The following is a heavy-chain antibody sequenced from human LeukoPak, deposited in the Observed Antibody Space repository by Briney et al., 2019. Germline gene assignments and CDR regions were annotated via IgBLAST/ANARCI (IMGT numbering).Heavy chain of an antibody. CDR2: INHNGNVN. CDR1: GFTFSSYW. Sequence: GGSLRLSCAASGFTFSSYWMNWARQAPGKGLEWVASINHNGNVNYYVDSVKGRFTISRDNAKNSLYLQMNSLRAEDTAVYYCARDPSDYGMDVWGQGTPVTVSS. V-gene: IGHV3-7*01. CDR3: ARDPSDYGMDV. J-gene: IGHJ6*02.